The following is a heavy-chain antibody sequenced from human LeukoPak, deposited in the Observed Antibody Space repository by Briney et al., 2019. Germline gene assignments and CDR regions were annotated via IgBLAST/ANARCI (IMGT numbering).Heavy chain of an antibody. Sequence: SETLSLTCTVSGGSISSYYWSWIRQPPGKGLEWMGDIYYSGSTNYNPSLKSRVTISVDTSKHQFSLKLSSVTAADTAVYYCARGDTVTTAYSFDYWGQGTLVTVSS. CDR1: GGSISSYY. CDR2: IYYSGST. V-gene: IGHV4-59*01. J-gene: IGHJ4*02. CDR3: ARGDTVTTAYSFDY. D-gene: IGHD4-11*01.